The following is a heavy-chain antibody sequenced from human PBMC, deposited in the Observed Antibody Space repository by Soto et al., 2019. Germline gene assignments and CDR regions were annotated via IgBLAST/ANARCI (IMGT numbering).Heavy chain of an antibody. J-gene: IGHJ3*02. V-gene: IGHV1-24*01. CDR2: FDPEDGET. D-gene: IGHD2-2*01. Sequence: ASETVSSKASGYTFISYGISWVRQAPGKGLEWMGGFDPEDGETIYAQKFQGRVTMTEDTSTDTAYMELSSLRSEDTAVYYCATGVGAFDIWGQGTMVTVSS. CDR3: ATGVGAFDI. CDR1: GYTFISYG.